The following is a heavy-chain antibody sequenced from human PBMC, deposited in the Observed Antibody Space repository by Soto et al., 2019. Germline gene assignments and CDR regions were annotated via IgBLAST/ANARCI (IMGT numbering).Heavy chain of an antibody. CDR3: ARGVTAGVDY. CDR2: VYYRGRS. V-gene: IGHV4-39*07. CDR1: GGSVSNSNYY. Sequence: SETLSLTCTVSGGSVSNSNYYWGWIRQSPGKGLEWIGSVYYRGRSYSKSSVKSRVTISVDTSKNQFSLNLNSVTASDTAFYYCARGVTAGVDYWGQGTLVTVSS. D-gene: IGHD1-26*01. J-gene: IGHJ4*02.